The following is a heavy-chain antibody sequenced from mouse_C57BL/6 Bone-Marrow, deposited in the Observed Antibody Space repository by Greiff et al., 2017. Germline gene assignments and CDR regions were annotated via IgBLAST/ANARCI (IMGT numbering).Heavy chain of an antibody. D-gene: IGHD1-1*01. CDR3: ATEITTIVAWDFDV. V-gene: IGHV2-9-1*01. Sequence: VQLQESGPGLVAPSPSLSITCTVSGFSLTSYAISWVRQPPGKGLEWLGVIWTGGGTTYNSALKSRLSISKDNSKSKVFLRMNSLQTDDTARYYCATEITTIVAWDFDVWGTGTTVTVSS. J-gene: IGHJ1*03. CDR1: GFSLTSYA. CDR2: IWTGGGT.